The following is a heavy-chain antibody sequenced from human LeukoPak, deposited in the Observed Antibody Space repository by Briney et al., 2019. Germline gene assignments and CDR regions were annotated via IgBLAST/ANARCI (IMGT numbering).Heavy chain of an antibody. V-gene: IGHV4-38-2*02. CDR1: GYSISSDYD. J-gene: IGHJ4*02. D-gene: IGHD1-26*01. CDR2: IYHSGST. CDR3: ARVGIDSGSFADFDY. Sequence: SETLSLTCTVSGYSISSDYDWGWIRQSPGKGLEWIASIYHSGSTYYNPSLKSRVTISIDTSKNQFSLKLSSVTAADTAVYYCARVGIDSGSFADFDYWGQGTLVTVSS.